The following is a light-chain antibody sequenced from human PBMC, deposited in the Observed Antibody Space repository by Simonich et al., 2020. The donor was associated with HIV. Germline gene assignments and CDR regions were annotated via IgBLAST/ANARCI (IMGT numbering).Light chain of an antibody. Sequence: EIVLTQSPATLSLSPGERATLSCRASQSVSRYLAWYQQKPGQAPRLLIYDASNRATGIPARCSGSGSGTDFTLTISSLEPEDFAVYYCLQRSNWPLTFGGGTKVEIK. CDR3: LQRSNWPLT. CDR2: DAS. CDR1: QSVSRY. V-gene: IGKV3-11*01. J-gene: IGKJ4*01.